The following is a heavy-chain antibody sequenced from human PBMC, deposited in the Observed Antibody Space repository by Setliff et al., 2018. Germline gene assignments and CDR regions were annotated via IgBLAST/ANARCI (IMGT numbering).Heavy chain of an antibody. V-gene: IGHV4-31*03. Sequence: TLSLTCTVSGGSISSGGYYWSWIRQHPGKGLEWIGEIFLSGSTNYNPSLESRVTISLDTSKNHFSLKLSSVTAADTAVYYCARGLPYYDILTGYYRTPPDYWGQGTLVTVS. D-gene: IGHD3-9*01. J-gene: IGHJ4*02. CDR3: ARGLPYYDILTGYYRTPPDY. CDR1: GGSISSGGYY. CDR2: IFLSGST.